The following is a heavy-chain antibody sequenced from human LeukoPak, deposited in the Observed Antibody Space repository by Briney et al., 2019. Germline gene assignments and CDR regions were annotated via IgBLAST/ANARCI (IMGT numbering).Heavy chain of an antibody. J-gene: IGHJ5*02. CDR3: ARADRLHGGPYLIGP. Sequence: AASVKVSCKTSGYSFTDYYMHWVRRAPGQGLEWMGWINPNSGGTSSAQKFQGRVTMTRDTSISTVYMEVSWLTSDDTAIYYCARADRLHGGPYLIGPWGQGTLVTVSS. CDR1: GYSFTDYY. D-gene: IGHD2-21*01. CDR2: INPNSGGT. V-gene: IGHV1-2*02.